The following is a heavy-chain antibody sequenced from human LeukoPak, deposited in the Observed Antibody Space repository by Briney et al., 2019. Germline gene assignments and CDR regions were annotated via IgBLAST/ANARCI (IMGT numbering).Heavy chain of an antibody. CDR2: IKQDGSEK. V-gene: IGHV3-7*01. CDR3: ARQRRYCSGDNCYQRTFDY. D-gene: IGHD2-15*01. CDR1: GFIFNNYW. J-gene: IGHJ4*02. Sequence: GGSRRLSCAASGFIFNNYWISWVRQAPGEGLEWVANIKQDGSEKYYVDSVKGRFTISRDNAKNSLYLQMNSLRAEDTAVYYCARQRRYCSGDNCYQRTFDYWGQGTLVTVSS.